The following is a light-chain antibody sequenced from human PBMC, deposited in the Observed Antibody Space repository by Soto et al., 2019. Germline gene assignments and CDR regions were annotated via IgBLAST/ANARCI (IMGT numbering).Light chain of an antibody. V-gene: IGKV3-20*01. J-gene: IGKJ4*01. CDR2: GAS. Sequence: EIVLTQSPGTLSLSPGERATLSCSAIQSVSSSYLAWYQQKSGQAPRLLIYGASSRATGIPDRFSGSGSGTDFTLTISRLEPEDFAVYYCQQYGSSPSLTFGGGTKVDIK. CDR1: QSVSSSY. CDR3: QQYGSSPSLT.